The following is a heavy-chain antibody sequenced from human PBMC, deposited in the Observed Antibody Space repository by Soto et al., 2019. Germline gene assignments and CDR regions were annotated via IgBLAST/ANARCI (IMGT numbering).Heavy chain of an antibody. CDR2: INHSGNT. CDR3: ARGDYDFWSGYSEGLDV. Sequence: SETLSLTCAVYGGSLSGYYWTWIRQPPGKGLEWIGEINHSGNTNSNPSLKSRVTISLDTSKNQFSLKLTSVTAADTAVYYCARGDYDFWSGYSEGLDVWGQGTTVTSP. J-gene: IGHJ6*02. D-gene: IGHD3-3*01. CDR1: GGSLSGYY. V-gene: IGHV4-34*01.